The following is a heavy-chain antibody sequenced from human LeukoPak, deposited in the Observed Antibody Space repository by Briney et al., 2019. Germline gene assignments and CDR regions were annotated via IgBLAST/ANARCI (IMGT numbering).Heavy chain of an antibody. CDR3: AREDCSSTSCFPRYYYYMDV. Sequence: SETLSLTCAVYGGSFSGYYWSWIRQPPGKGLEWIGEINHSGNTNSNPSLKSRVTMSVDTSKNQFSLKLSSVTAADTAVYYCAREDCSSTSCFPRYYYYMDVWGKGTTVTISS. CDR1: GGSFSGYY. J-gene: IGHJ6*03. D-gene: IGHD2-2*01. CDR2: INHSGNT. V-gene: IGHV4-34*01.